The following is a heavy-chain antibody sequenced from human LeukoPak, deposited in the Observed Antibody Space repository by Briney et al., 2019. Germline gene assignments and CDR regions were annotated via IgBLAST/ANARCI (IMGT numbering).Heavy chain of an antibody. Sequence: GGSLRLSCAASGFTFSSYWMSWVRQAPGKGLEWVANIKQDGSEKYYVDSVKGRFTISRDNAKNSLYLQMNSLRAEDTAVYYCARDLGCSWNILKQWLATSLDYWGQGTLVTVSS. CDR1: GFTFSSYW. CDR2: IKQDGSEK. J-gene: IGHJ4*02. V-gene: IGHV3-7*01. CDR3: ARDLGCSWNILKQWLATSLDY. D-gene: IGHD6-19*01.